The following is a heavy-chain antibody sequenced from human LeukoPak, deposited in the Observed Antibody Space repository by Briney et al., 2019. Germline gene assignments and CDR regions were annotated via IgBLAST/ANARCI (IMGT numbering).Heavy chain of an antibody. J-gene: IGHJ2*01. CDR1: GYSFTSYW. CDR3: ARHAGRGYYDFWSGYYTDWYFDL. V-gene: IGHV5-51*01. CDR2: IYPGDSDT. Sequence: GESLKISCKGSGYSFTSYWIGWVRQMPGKGLEWMGIIYPGDSDTRYSPSFQGQVTISADKSISTAYLQWSSLKASDTATYYCARHAGRGYYDFWSGYYTDWYFDLWGRGTLVTVSS. D-gene: IGHD3-3*01.